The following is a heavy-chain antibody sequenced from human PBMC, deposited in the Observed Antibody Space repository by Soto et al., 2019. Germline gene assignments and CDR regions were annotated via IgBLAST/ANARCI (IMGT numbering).Heavy chain of an antibody. CDR1: GFTFRSYA. V-gene: IGHV3-23*01. CDR2: IIGSGGGT. CDR3: AKSYSTSWYHSYFDY. J-gene: IGHJ4*02. Sequence: EVQLLESGGGLVQPGGSLRLSCEDYGFTFRSYAMPWGRQVPGKGLEWVSVIIGSGGGTYYADSVKCRFTISRDNSKNSLYLQMNSLRAQDTAVYYCAKSYSTSWYHSYFDYRGQGTLVTVSS. D-gene: IGHD6-13*01.